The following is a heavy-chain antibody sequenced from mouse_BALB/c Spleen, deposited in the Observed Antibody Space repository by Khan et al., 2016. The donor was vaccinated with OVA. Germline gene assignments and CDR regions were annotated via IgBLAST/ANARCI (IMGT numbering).Heavy chain of an antibody. D-gene: IGHD1-1*01. V-gene: IGHV1S136*01. Sequence: VQLQQSGPELVKPAASLSMSCKASGYSFTSYVMHWVNQKPGLGLEWIGYIYPFNDDTNYTAKITGQATLTSNKSYSPVFMVLSSLTSENSAVYYGTPVGNYYVSFAYWGQGTLVTVSA. CDR1: GYSFTSYV. CDR2: IYPFNDDT. J-gene: IGHJ3*01. CDR3: TPVGNYYVSFAY.